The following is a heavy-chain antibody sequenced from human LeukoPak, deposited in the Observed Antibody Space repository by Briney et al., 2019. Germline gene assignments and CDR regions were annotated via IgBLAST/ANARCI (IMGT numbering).Heavy chain of an antibody. D-gene: IGHD1-26*01. J-gene: IGHJ5*02. Sequence: SETLSLTCAVYGGSFSGYYWSWIRQPPGKGLEWIGYIYYTGSTNYNPSLKSRVTISVDTSKNQFSLNLSSVTAADTAVYYCARHGPYLGRLGWFDPWGQGTLVTVSS. CDR1: GGSFSGYY. V-gene: IGHV4-59*08. CDR2: IYYTGST. CDR3: ARHGPYLGRLGWFDP.